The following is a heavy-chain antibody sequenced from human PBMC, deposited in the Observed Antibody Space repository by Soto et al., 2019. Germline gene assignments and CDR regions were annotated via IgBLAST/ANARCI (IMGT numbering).Heavy chain of an antibody. V-gene: IGHV1-69*13. CDR2: IIPIFGTA. J-gene: IGHJ6*02. Sequence: GASVKVSCKASGGTFSSYAISWVRQAPGQGLEWMGGIIPIFGTANYAQKFQGRVTITADESTSTAYMELSSLRSEDTAVYYCARDRSYYYDSRDYYYYYGMDVWGQGTTVTVSS. CDR3: ARDRSYYYDSRDYYYYYGMDV. CDR1: GGTFSSYA. D-gene: IGHD3-22*01.